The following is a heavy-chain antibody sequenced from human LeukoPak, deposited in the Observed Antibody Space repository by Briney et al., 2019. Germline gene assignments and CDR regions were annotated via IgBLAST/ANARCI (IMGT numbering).Heavy chain of an antibody. CDR3: AKDKIVGDGRWDFDY. D-gene: IGHD3-10*01. J-gene: IGHJ4*02. Sequence: GGSLGLSCAGSGFSFSKYAASWVRQAPGKGLEWVSGMTGGGATYHADSVEGRFVISRDNSKNTVYLQMNSLRVEDTALYFCAKDKIVGDGRWDFDYWGQGTLVTVSS. CDR2: MTGGGAT. V-gene: IGHV3-23*01. CDR1: GFSFSKYA.